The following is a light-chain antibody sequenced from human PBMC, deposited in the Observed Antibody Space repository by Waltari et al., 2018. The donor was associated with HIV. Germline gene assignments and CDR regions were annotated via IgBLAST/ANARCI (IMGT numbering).Light chain of an antibody. CDR1: KLEQKE. Sequence: SYELTQPPSVSVSPGQTALITCSGAKLEQKEVCLSQQKPGQSPVLIIYQDTKRPSGIPERFSGSNSGNTATLTISGTQAMDEADYYCQAWDSSTVVFGGGTKLTVL. V-gene: IGLV3-1*01. J-gene: IGLJ2*01. CDR2: QDT. CDR3: QAWDSSTVV.